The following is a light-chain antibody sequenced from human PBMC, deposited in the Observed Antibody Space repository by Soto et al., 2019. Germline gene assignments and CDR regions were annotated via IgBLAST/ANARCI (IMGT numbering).Light chain of an antibody. J-gene: IGKJ1*01. CDR2: KAS. Sequence: DIQMTQSPSTLSASVGYRVTITCRSSQSLSSWLAWYQQKPGKAPKLLIYKASSLESGVPSRFSGSGSGTEFTLNISSLQPDEFATYYCQQYNSYPWTFGQGNKVEIK. V-gene: IGKV1-5*03. CDR3: QQYNSYPWT. CDR1: QSLSSW.